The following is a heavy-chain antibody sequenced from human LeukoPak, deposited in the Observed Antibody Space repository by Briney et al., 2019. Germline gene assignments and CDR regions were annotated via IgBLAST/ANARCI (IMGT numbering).Heavy chain of an antibody. V-gene: IGHV3-33*01. CDR3: ARDRSVDYFDE. J-gene: IGHJ4*02. CDR2: IWYDGSEK. D-gene: IGHD6-19*01. CDR1: GFTFRNHG. Sequence: GGSLRLSCAASGFTFRNHGMHRVRQAPGKGLEWVAVIWYDGSEKYYRDSVKGRFSAPRDNSRNILYLQMNNLRVEDTAVYYCARDRSVDYFDEWGRGTQVTVSS.